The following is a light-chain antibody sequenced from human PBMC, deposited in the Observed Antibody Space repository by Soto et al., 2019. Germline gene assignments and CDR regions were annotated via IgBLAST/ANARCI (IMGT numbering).Light chain of an antibody. CDR2: GIS. V-gene: IGKV3-15*01. J-gene: IGKJ5*01. CDR3: QQYSQWPIP. CDR1: QSINND. Sequence: ILLTQAPATLSVSPGKRATLSCRASQSINNDYLAWYQQRPGQAPRLLIYGISTRATGVPPRFSASGSGTDFTLTMSSLQSEDFAVYSCQQYSQWPIPVGQGTRLEIK.